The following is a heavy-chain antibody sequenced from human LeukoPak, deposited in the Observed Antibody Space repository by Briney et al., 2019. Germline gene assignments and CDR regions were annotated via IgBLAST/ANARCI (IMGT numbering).Heavy chain of an antibody. CDR1: GYTFSDYY. V-gene: IGHV1-2*02. Sequence: ASVKVSCKASGYTFSDYYMHWVRQAPGQGLEWMGWINPYSGGTNYAEKFQGRVTMTRDTSMTTAYMGLSSLRSDDTAMYYCATLRRSGWYIGDWGQGTLVTVSS. CDR2: INPYSGGT. J-gene: IGHJ4*02. CDR3: ATLRRSGWYIGD. D-gene: IGHD6-19*01.